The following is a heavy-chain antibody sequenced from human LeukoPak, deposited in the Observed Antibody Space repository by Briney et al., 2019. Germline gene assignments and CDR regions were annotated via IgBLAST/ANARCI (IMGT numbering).Heavy chain of an antibody. CDR3: AKGVVPAAAIPTSFDY. V-gene: IGHV3-23*01. CDR1: GFTFSSYA. J-gene: IGHJ4*02. CDR2: ISGSGGST. Sequence: LSGGSLRLSCAASGFTFSSYAMSWVRQAPGKGLEWVSAISGSGGSTYYADSVKGRFTISRDNSKNTLYLQMNSLRAEDTAVYYCAKGVVPAAAIPTSFDYWGQGTLVTVSS. D-gene: IGHD2-2*01.